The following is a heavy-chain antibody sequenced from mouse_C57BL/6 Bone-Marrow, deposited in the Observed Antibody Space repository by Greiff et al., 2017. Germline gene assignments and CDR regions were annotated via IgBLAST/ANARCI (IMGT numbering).Heavy chain of an antibody. CDR3: ARQRGYYTYAMDY. Sequence: EVHLVESGGGLVQPGGSLKLSCAASGFTFSDYYMYWVRQTPEKRLEWVAYISNGGGSTYYPDTVKGRFTISVDNAKNTLYLQMSRLKSEDTAMYYCARQRGYYTYAMDYWGQGTSVTVSS. V-gene: IGHV5-12*01. CDR1: GFTFSDYY. D-gene: IGHD2-3*01. CDR2: ISNGGGST. J-gene: IGHJ4*01.